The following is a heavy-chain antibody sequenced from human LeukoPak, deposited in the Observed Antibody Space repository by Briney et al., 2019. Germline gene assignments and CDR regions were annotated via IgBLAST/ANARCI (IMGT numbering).Heavy chain of an antibody. D-gene: IGHD4-11*01. Sequence: GGSLRLSCAASAFTFSRYGMHWVRQAPGKGLEWVAFIRYDGSNKYYADSVNGRFVISRDNSKNTLYLYMNSLRAEDTAVYYCARDGFTVTTSPFDYWGQGTLVTVSS. J-gene: IGHJ4*02. V-gene: IGHV3-30*02. CDR3: ARDGFTVTTSPFDY. CDR2: IRYDGSNK. CDR1: AFTFSRYG.